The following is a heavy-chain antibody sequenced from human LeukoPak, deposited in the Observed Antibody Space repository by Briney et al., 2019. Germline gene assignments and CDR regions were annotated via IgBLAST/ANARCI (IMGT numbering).Heavy chain of an antibody. V-gene: IGHV3-23*01. J-gene: IGHJ4*02. Sequence: GGSLRLSCAASGITFSSYAMSWVRQAPGKGLEWVSTIVGRGGITYYADSVKGRFTISRDNSKNTLYLQMNSLRAEDTAVYYCAKDGKRRTIFGVILRETYFDSWGQGTLVTVSS. D-gene: IGHD3-3*01. CDR1: GITFSSYA. CDR2: IVGRGGIT. CDR3: AKDGKRRTIFGVILRETYFDS.